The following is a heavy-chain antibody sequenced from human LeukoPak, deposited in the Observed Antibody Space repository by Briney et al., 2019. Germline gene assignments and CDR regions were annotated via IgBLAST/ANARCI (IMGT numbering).Heavy chain of an antibody. CDR3: AKEASSGYSVY. D-gene: IGHD3-22*01. CDR2: ISSSGST. V-gene: IGHV4-61*02. CDR1: GGSISSGDYY. J-gene: IGHJ4*02. Sequence: SETLSLTCAVSGGSISSGDYYWSWIRQPAGKGLEWIGRISSSGSTNYNPSLKSRVTISVDTSKNQFSLKLSSVTAADTAVYFCAKEASSGYSVYWGQGTLVTVSS.